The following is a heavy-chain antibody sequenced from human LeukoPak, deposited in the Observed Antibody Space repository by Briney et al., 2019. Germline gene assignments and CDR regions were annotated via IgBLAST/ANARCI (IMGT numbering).Heavy chain of an antibody. Sequence: GGSLRLSCAASGFTFSTYEMHWVRQAPGKGLEWVSDISSSGSTMYYADSVKGRFTTSRDNAKNLLYPQMHSLRAEDTAVYYCSLLAVAGPRDYWGQGTLVTVSS. V-gene: IGHV3-48*03. CDR1: GFTFSTYE. CDR3: SLLAVAGPRDY. CDR2: ISSSGSTM. D-gene: IGHD6-19*01. J-gene: IGHJ4*02.